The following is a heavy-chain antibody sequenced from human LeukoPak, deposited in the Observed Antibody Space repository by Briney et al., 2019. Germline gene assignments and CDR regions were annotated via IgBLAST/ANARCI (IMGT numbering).Heavy chain of an antibody. V-gene: IGHV4-59*01. Sequence: SETLSLTCTVSGGSISSYYWSWIRQPPGRGLEWIGYIYYSGSTNYNPSLKSRVTISVDTSKNQFSLKLSSVTAADTAVYYCARAKFRGYTPFDYWGQGTLVTVSS. CDR1: GGSISSYY. CDR2: IYYSGST. CDR3: ARAKFRGYTPFDY. D-gene: IGHD2-2*02. J-gene: IGHJ4*02.